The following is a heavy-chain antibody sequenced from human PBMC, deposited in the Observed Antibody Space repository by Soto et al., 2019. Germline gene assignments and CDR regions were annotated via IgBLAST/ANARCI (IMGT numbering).Heavy chain of an antibody. CDR3: ARESPSSQWLPTRYLDY. CDR2: ISGGGETI. Sequence: EVQLVESGGDLVQPGGSLRLSCAASRFTFSDYSMNWVRQAPGKGLEWVSYISGGGETIYYADSVRGRFTISRDNAKNSLFMQMDSERDEDTAVYYCARESPSSQWLPTRYLDYWGQGTLVNGST. CDR1: RFTFSDYS. D-gene: IGHD6-19*01. V-gene: IGHV3-48*02. J-gene: IGHJ4*02.